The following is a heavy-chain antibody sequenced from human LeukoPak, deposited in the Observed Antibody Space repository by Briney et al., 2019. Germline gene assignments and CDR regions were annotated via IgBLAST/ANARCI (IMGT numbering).Heavy chain of an antibody. V-gene: IGHV3-23*01. CDR3: ARGRLYDYVWGSYPQDGNYMDV. J-gene: IGHJ6*03. CDR2: ISPGGETP. D-gene: IGHD3-16*02. Sequence: PGGSARLSCAASGFTFSSYWMSWIRQAPGKGLEWVSGISPGGETPYYADSVRGRFTISRDNSKNTLYLQMNSLRAEDTAVYYCARGRLYDYVWGSYPQDGNYMDVWGKGTTVTVSS. CDR1: GFTFSSYW.